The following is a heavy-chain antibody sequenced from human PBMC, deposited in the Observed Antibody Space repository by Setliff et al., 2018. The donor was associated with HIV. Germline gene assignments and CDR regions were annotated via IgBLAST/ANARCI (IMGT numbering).Heavy chain of an antibody. V-gene: IGHV4-4*08. CDR1: GDSMIPHY. D-gene: IGHD6-13*01. J-gene: IGHJ4*02. Sequence: PSETLSLTCLVSGDSMIPHYWSWIRKPPWRGLEWIGYISNYGSPSYSPSLESRVTILLDTSMDQFSLKLNSVTAADTAVYYCAAASSWDPLLDYWGQGTLVTVSS. CDR2: ISNYGSP. CDR3: AAASSWDPLLDY.